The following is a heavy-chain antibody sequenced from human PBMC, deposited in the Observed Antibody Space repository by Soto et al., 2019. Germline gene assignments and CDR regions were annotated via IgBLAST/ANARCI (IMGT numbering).Heavy chain of an antibody. Sequence: EVQLVESGGGLVQPGGSLRLSCAASGFTFSSYEMNWVRQAPGKGLEWVSYISSSDSTIYYADSVKGRFTISRDNAKNSLYLQMNSLRAEDTAVYYCARDGQRFLEWNIGRDYYYGMDVWGQGTTVTVSS. J-gene: IGHJ6*02. CDR1: GFTFSSYE. V-gene: IGHV3-48*03. D-gene: IGHD3-3*01. CDR2: ISSSDSTI. CDR3: ARDGQRFLEWNIGRDYYYGMDV.